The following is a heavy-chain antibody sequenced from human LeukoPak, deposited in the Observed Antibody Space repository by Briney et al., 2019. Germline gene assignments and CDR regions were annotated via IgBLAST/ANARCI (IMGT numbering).Heavy chain of an antibody. CDR3: AKGYSSGWYDADFDS. D-gene: IGHD6-19*01. J-gene: IGHJ4*02. V-gene: IGHV3-23*01. Sequence: GGSLRLSCAASGFTFSSYVMSWVRQAAGKGLEWVSAISGSGGSIDYADSVKGRSTISRDNSKDTLYLQMNSLRAEDTAVYYCAKGYSSGWYDADFDSWGQGTLVTVSS. CDR2: ISGSGGSI. CDR1: GFTFSSYV.